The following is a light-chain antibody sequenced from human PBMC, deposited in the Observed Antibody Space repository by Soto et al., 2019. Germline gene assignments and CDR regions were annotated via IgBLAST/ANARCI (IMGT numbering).Light chain of an antibody. CDR2: GAS. CDR1: QSVSRSY. V-gene: IGKV3-15*01. CDR3: QQYDNLPLT. Sequence: ETVLTQSPRTLSLSLGDTATPSCTASQSVSRSYLGWYQQKPGQAPRLLMYGASSRATGVPARFSGSGSGTEFTLTINSLQSEDFAVYFCQQYDNLPLTFGPGTKGDIK. J-gene: IGKJ3*01.